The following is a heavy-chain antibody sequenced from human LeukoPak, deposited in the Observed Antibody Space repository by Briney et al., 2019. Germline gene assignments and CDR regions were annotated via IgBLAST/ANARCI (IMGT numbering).Heavy chain of an antibody. CDR3: ARVAGIRHGAPSY. D-gene: IGHD1-26*01. J-gene: IGHJ4*02. Sequence: ASVKVSCKASGYTFTGYYMHWVRQAPGQGLEWMGWINPNSGGTNYAQKFQGRVTMTRDTSISTAYMELSRLRSDDTAVYHCARVAGIRHGAPSYWRQGTLVTVSS. CDR2: INPNSGGT. CDR1: GYTFTGYY. V-gene: IGHV1-2*02.